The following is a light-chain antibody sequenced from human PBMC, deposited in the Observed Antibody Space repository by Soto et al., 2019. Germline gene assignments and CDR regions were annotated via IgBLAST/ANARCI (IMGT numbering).Light chain of an antibody. CDR2: EVS. J-gene: IGLJ1*01. CDR3: SSYAGSNIYG. V-gene: IGLV2-8*01. CDR1: SSDVGGYNY. Sequence: QSVTISCTGTSSDVGGYNYVSWYQQHPGKAPKLMIYEVSKRPSGVPDRFSGSKSGNTASLTVSGLQAEDEADYYCSSYAGSNIYGFGTGTKVTVL.